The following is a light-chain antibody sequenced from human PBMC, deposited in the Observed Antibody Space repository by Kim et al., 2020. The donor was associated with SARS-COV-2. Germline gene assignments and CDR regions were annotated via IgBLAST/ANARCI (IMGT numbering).Light chain of an antibody. CDR1: QNVGSN. CDR2: GAS. Sequence: VSPGERVTLSCRASQNVGSNLAWYQQKPGQAPRLLIYGASTRATGFPARSSGSGSGTEFTLTISSLQSEDFAVYYCQQYNEWPLTFGGGTKVDIK. J-gene: IGKJ4*01. V-gene: IGKV3-15*01. CDR3: QQYNEWPLT.